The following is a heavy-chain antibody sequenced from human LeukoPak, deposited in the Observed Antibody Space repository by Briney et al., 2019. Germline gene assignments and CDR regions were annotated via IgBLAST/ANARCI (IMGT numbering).Heavy chain of an antibody. CDR1: GYSISSGYY. D-gene: IGHD2-2*01. J-gene: IGHJ4*02. Sequence: SETLSFTCTVSGYSISSGYYWAWIRQPPGKGLEWIASIFHSGSTYYNPSLKSRVTISVDTSKNQFSLKLSSVTAADTAVYYCARRVPACYFDYWGQGTLVTVSS. CDR2: IFHSGST. CDR3: ARRVPACYFDY. V-gene: IGHV4-38-2*02.